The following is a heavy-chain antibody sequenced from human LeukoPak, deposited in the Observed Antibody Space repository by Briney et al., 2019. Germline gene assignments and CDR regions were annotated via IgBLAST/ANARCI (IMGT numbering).Heavy chain of an antibody. J-gene: IGHJ5*02. D-gene: IGHD2-2*01. CDR3: ARVLGSTSSDWFDP. CDR1: GGSFSGYY. Sequence: SETLSLTCAVYGGSFSGYYWSWIRQPPGKGLEWIGEINHSGSTNYNPSLKSRVTISVDTSKNQFSLKLSSVTAADTAVYYCARVLGSTSSDWFDPWGQGTLVTVSS. V-gene: IGHV4-34*01. CDR2: INHSGST.